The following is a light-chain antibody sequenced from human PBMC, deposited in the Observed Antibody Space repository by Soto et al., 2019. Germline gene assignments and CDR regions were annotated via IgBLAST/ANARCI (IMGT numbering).Light chain of an antibody. CDR1: QSVSSSY. J-gene: IGKJ5*01. CDR3: QQYGSSPLVT. CDR2: GAS. V-gene: IGKV3-20*01. Sequence: VVLTQSPGTLSLSPGERATLSCRASQSVSSSYLVWYQQKPGQAPRLLIYGASSRATGIPDRFSGSGSGTDFTLTISRLEPEDFAVYYCQQYGSSPLVTFGQGTRLEIK.